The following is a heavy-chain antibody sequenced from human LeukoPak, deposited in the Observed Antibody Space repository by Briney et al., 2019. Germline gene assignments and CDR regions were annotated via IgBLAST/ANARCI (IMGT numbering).Heavy chain of an antibody. Sequence: ASVKVSCKASGFTFTGHYVQWVRQAPGKGLEWVGWMYFNSGATRYAPKFQGRVTMTRDTSISTAYMELSSLTPDDTAMYYCAREGSSGQDWYAFDIWGQETMVTVSS. CDR3: AREGSSGQDWYAFDI. D-gene: IGHD5-12*01. J-gene: IGHJ3*02. CDR2: MYFNSGAT. V-gene: IGHV1-2*02. CDR1: GFTFTGHY.